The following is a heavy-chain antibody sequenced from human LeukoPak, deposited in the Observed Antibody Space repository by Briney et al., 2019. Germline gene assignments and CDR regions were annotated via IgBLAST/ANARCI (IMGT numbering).Heavy chain of an antibody. Sequence: PGRSLRLSCAASGFTFSTYAMHWVRQGPGKGLEWVSGISGSGDSTFYADPVKGRFTISRDNSKNRLYLQMNSLRAEDTAVYYCAKLSWGLWSFDLWGRGTLVTVSS. D-gene: IGHD7-27*01. CDR1: GFTFSTYA. V-gene: IGHV3-23*01. CDR2: ISGSGDST. CDR3: AKLSWGLWSFDL. J-gene: IGHJ2*01.